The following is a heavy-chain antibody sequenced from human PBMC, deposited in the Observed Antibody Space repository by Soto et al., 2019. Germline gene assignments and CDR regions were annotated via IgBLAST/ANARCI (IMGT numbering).Heavy chain of an antibody. D-gene: IGHD1-1*01. CDR1: GFSLSTSGVG. V-gene: IGHV2-5*01. J-gene: IGHJ3*02. CDR2: IYWSGDE. Sequence: YGPTLVNPTQTLTLTCSFSGFSLSTSGVGVGRIRQSPGKALEWLAIIYWSGDEHYRPSLKSRLTIIKDTSKNQVVIIMTDMDHVDTATYYCARGLATVPVFASDIWGQATMVNVS. CDR3: ARGLATVPVFASDI.